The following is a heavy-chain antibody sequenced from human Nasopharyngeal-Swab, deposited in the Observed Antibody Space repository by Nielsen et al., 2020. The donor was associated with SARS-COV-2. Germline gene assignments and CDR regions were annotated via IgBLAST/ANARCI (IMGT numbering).Heavy chain of an antibody. CDR2: VKNDGTTT. Sequence: GESLKISCAASGFILSDYWVHWVRQAPGKGLVWVSHVKNDGTTTTYADAAKGRFTMSRDDAKNILYLQMNSLRTEDTAVYYCARDGQGAVDLDYWGQGSLVTVSS. J-gene: IGHJ4*02. CDR1: GFILSDYW. D-gene: IGHD6-19*01. CDR3: ARDGQGAVDLDY. V-gene: IGHV3-74*01.